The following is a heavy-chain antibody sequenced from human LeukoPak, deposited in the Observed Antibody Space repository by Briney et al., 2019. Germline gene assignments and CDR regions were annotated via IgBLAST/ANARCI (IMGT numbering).Heavy chain of an antibody. CDR1: GFAFSNAA. J-gene: IGHJ5*02. D-gene: IGHD5/OR15-5a*01. CDR3: ARDPSSVPHSVNWAANRFDP. CDR2: TSYDGSIK. V-gene: IGHV3-30-3*01. Sequence: GGTLRLSCAASGFAFSNAAMHGVREYPGKGLEGVALTSYDGSIKFYADSMKGRFTISRDNSKNTLYLQMNNLGPEDTALYYCARDPSSVPHSVNWAANRFDPWGQGTLVIVSS.